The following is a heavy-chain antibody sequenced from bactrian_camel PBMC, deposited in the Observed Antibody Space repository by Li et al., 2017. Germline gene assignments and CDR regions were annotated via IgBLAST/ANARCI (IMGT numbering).Heavy chain of an antibody. CDR3: TAVSGY. J-gene: IGHJ6*01. CDR2: IDSAGGSI. V-gene: IGHV3S40*01. CDR1: GGTFSRYV. Sequence: VQLVESGGGLVQPGGSLTLSCKVSGGTFSRYVMDWVRQAPGKGLEWVSIIDSAGGSIVYADSVKGRATISRDNAKNTVYLQMNNLKPEDTAVYFCTAVSGYWGQGTQVTVS.